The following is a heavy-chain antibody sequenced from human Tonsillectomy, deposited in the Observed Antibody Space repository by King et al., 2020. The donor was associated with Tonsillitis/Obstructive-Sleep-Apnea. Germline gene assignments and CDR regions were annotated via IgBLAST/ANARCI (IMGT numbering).Heavy chain of an antibody. CDR2: INHSGSP. Sequence: VQLQQWGAGLLKPSETLSLTCAVYGGSFSGYYWSWIRQPPGKGLGWIGEINHSGSPNYNPSLKSRVTISVDTSKNQFSLKLGSVSAADTAVYYCAWGREQWLASGGRGDYWGQGTLVTVSS. J-gene: IGHJ4*02. CDR3: AWGREQWLASGGRGDY. CDR1: GGSFSGYY. V-gene: IGHV4-34*01. D-gene: IGHD6-19*01.